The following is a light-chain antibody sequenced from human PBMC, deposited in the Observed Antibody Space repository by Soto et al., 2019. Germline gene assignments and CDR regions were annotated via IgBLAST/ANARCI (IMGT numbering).Light chain of an antibody. CDR3: CSYAGSYTYV. CDR1: SNYIGGYNY. Sequence: QSVLTQPRPVSGAPGKSVTTSCTGNSNYIGGYNYVSWYQQPPGKAPKLIIFDVSERPSGVPARFSGSKSGNTASLTISGLQADDEADYYCCSYAGSYTYVFGSGTKVTVL. V-gene: IGLV2-11*01. J-gene: IGLJ1*01. CDR2: DVS.